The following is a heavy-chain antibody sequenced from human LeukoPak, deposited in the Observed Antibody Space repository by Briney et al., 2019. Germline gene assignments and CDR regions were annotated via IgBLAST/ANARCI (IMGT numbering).Heavy chain of an antibody. CDR2: INPNSGGT. Sequence: ASVKVSCKASGYTFIDYYMHWVRQAPGQGLEWMGWINPNSGGTNYAQKLQGRVTMTTDTSTSTAYMELRSLRSDDTAVYYCARDKGWAYYYDSSGPWAFDIWGQGTMVTVSS. D-gene: IGHD3-22*01. CDR1: GYTFIDYY. CDR3: ARDKGWAYYYDSSGPWAFDI. V-gene: IGHV1-2*02. J-gene: IGHJ3*02.